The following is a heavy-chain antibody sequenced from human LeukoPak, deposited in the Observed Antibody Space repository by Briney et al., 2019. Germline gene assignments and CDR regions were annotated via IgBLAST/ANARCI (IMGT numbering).Heavy chain of an antibody. V-gene: IGHV1-2*02. D-gene: IGHD3-3*01. CDR2: NPKSDNT. J-gene: IGHJ4*02. Sequence: NPKSDNTGHAQKFQGRATMTRDTSISTAYMELSRLRSDDTAVYYCARAITIFGVVSPPGYWGQGTLVTVSS. CDR3: ARAITIFGVVSPPGY.